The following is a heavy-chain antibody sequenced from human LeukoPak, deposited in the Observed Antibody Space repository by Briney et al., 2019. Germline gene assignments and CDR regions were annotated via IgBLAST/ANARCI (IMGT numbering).Heavy chain of an antibody. CDR2: IHLYGTIT. Sequence: PGGSLRLSCAASGFTFSSYWMHWVRQAPGKGLVWVSRIHLYGTITNYADSVRGRFTISRDNAKNTLYLQMNSLRAEDTAVYYCARGGRPRDYWGQGTLVTVSS. J-gene: IGHJ4*02. D-gene: IGHD3-16*01. V-gene: IGHV3-74*01. CDR1: GFTFSSYW. CDR3: ARGGRPRDY.